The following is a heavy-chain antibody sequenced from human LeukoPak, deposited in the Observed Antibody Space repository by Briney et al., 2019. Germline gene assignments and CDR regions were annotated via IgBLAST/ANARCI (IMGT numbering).Heavy chain of an antibody. CDR1: GYSFTGYY. CDR3: ARGHDNWFDP. J-gene: IGHJ5*02. Sequence: ASVKVSCKASGYSFTGYYLHWVRQAPGQGLEWMGRINPNNGVTTYAQKFQDGVTMTRDTSISTAYMELSRLTSDDSAVYYCARGHDNWFDPWGQGTLVIVSS. CDR2: INPNNGVT. V-gene: IGHV1-2*06.